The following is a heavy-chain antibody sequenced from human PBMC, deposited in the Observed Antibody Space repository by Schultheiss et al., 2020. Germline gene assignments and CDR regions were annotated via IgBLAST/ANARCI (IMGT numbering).Heavy chain of an antibody. V-gene: IGHV1-18*01. CDR3: ARETRITIFGVVTQYGMDV. Sequence: ASVKVSCKASGYTFTSYGISWVRQAPGQGLEWMGWISAYNGNTNYAQKLQGRVTMTTDTSTSTAYMELRSLRSEDTAVYYCARETRITIFGVVTQYGMDVWGQGTTVTVSS. D-gene: IGHD3-3*01. CDR2: ISAYNGNT. J-gene: IGHJ6*02. CDR1: GYTFTSYG.